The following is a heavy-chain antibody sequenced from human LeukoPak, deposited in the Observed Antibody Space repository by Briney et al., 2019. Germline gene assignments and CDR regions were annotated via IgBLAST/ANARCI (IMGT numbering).Heavy chain of an antibody. J-gene: IGHJ4*02. V-gene: IGHV3-30*18. CDR3: AKSGYSSSWCFRYFDY. D-gene: IGHD6-13*01. CDR2: ISYDGSNK. CDR1: GFTFSSYG. Sequence: GRSLRLSCAASGFTFSSYGMHWVRQAPGKGLEWVAVISYDGSNKYYADSVKGRFTISRDNSKNTLYLQMNRLRAEDTAVYYCAKSGYSSSWCFRYFDYWGQGTLVTVSS.